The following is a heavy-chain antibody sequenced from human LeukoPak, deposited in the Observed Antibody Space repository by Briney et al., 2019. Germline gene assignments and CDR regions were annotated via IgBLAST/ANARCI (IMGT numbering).Heavy chain of an antibody. V-gene: IGHV3-66*01. D-gene: IGHD2-21*02. Sequence: PGGSLRLSCAASGFTVSSNYMSWVRQAPGKGLEWVSVIYSGGSTYYADSVKGRFTIYRDNSKNTLYLQMNSLRAEDTAVYYCARDTLGGGDYSTAHWGQGTLVTVSS. CDR1: GFTVSSNY. CDR2: IYSGGST. CDR3: ARDTLGGGDYSTAH. J-gene: IGHJ4*02.